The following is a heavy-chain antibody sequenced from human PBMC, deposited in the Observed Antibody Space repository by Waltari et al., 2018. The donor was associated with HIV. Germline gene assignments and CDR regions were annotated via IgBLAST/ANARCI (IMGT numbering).Heavy chain of an antibody. J-gene: IGHJ4*02. D-gene: IGHD2-8*02. CDR2: VIPFVGTA. Sequence: QVQLVQSGAEVKKPGSSVKVSCKAYGGTFSSYAISWVGQAPGKGLEWMGGVIPFVGTANYAQKFHGRVTITSDISTSTAYMELSSLSSEDSAMYYCARDRGPLLFYFDYWGQGTLVTVSS. CDR3: ARDRGPLLFYFDY. V-gene: IGHV1-69*06. CDR1: GGTFSSYA.